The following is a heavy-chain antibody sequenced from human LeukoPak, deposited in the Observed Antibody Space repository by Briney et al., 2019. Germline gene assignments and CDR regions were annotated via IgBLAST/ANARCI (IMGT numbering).Heavy chain of an antibody. D-gene: IGHD2-15*01. CDR3: ARHRYCSGGSCGVAAFDY. V-gene: IGHV4-59*08. CDR1: GGSINSYY. Sequence: SETLSLTCTVSGGSINSYYWSWIRQPPGKGLEWIGYIYYSGSTNYNPSLKSRVTISVDTSKNQFSLKLSSVTAADTAVYYCARHRYCSGGSCGVAAFDYWGQGTLVTVSS. J-gene: IGHJ4*02. CDR2: IYYSGST.